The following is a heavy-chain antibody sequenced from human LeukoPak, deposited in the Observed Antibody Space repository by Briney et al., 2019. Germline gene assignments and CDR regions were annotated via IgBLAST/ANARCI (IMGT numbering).Heavy chain of an antibody. CDR2: IYHSGST. CDR3: ARADMIGAFDI. CDR1: GGSISSYY. Sequence: SETLSLTCTVSGGSISSYYWSWIRQPPGKGLEWIGYIYHSGSTNYNPSLKSRVTISVDTSKNQFSLKLSSVTAADTAVYYCARADMIGAFDIWGQGTMVTVSS. J-gene: IGHJ3*02. V-gene: IGHV4-59*08. D-gene: IGHD3-22*01.